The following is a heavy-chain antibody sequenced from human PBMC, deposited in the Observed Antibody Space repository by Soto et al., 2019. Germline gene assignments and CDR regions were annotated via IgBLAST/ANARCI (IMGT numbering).Heavy chain of an antibody. CDR1: GGSIISGGYY. CDR3: ARVRGINWFDP. J-gene: IGHJ5*02. V-gene: IGHV4-31*03. CDR2: IYYSGST. Sequence: SETLSLTCTVSGGSIISGGYYWSWIRQHPGKGLEWIGYIYYSGSTYYNPSLKSRVTISVDTSKNQFSLKLSSVTAADTAVYYCARVRGINWFDPWGQGTLVTVSS.